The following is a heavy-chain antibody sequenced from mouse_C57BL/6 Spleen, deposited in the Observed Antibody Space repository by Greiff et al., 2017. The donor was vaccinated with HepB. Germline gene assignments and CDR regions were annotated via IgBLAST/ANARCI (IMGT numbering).Heavy chain of an antibody. Sequence: QVHVKQSGAELVRPGASVTLSCKASGYTFTDYEMHWVKQTPVHGLEWIGAIDPETGGTAYNQKFKGKAILTADKSSSTAYMGLRSLTSEDSAVYYCTRGVCGSSPAWFAYWGQGTLVTVSA. CDR1: GYTFTDYE. CDR3: TRGVCGSSPAWFAY. J-gene: IGHJ3*01. V-gene: IGHV1-15*01. D-gene: IGHD1-1*01. CDR2: IDPETGGT.